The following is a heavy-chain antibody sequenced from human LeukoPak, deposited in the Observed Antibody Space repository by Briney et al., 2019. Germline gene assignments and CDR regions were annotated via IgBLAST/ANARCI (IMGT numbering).Heavy chain of an antibody. J-gene: IGHJ4*02. CDR2: IYSDGRT. CDR3: ARDPTDAVAGNY. D-gene: IGHD6-19*01. Sequence: PGGSLRLSCAASGLTVSSNYMSWVRQAPGKGMEWVSVIYSDGRTFYADSVKGRFTISRDNSKNTLYLQMNGLRAEDTAVYYCARDPTDAVAGNYWGQGTLVTVSS. V-gene: IGHV3-53*01. CDR1: GLTVSSNY.